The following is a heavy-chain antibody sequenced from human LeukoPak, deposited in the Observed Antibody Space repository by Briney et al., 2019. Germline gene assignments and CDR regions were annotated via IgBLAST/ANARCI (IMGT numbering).Heavy chain of an antibody. V-gene: IGHV4-59*01. D-gene: IGHD3-9*01. CDR2: IYYSGST. J-gene: IGHJ4*02. Sequence: SETLSLTCTVSGGSISSYYWSWIRQPPGKGLEWIGYIYYSGSTDYNPSLKSRVTISVETSKNQFSLKLRSVTAADTAVYYCARVTGYTIEDYFDYWGQGTLVTVSS. CDR3: ARVTGYTIEDYFDY. CDR1: GGSISSYY.